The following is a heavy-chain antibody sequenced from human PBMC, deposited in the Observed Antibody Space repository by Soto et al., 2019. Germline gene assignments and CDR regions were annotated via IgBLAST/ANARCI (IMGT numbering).Heavy chain of an antibody. D-gene: IGHD6-19*01. CDR3: AKDSVAGTLDY. V-gene: IGHV3-30*18. J-gene: IGHJ4*02. CDR1: GFTFSSYG. CDR2: ISYDGSNK. Sequence: QVQLVESGGGVVQPGRSLRLSCAASGFTFSSYGMHWVRQAPGKGLEWVAVISYDGSNKYYADSVKGRFTISKDNSKNTLYLQMNSLRAEDTAVYYCAKDSVAGTLDYLGQGTLVTVSS.